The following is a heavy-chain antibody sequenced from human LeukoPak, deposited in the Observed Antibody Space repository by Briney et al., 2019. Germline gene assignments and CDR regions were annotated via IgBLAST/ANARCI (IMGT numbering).Heavy chain of an antibody. CDR3: ASDSYGSGRHTDAFDI. D-gene: IGHD3-10*01. V-gene: IGHV3-30*04. CDR1: GFTFSSYA. Sequence: PGGSLRLSCAASGFTFSSYAMHWVRQAPGKGLEWVAVISYDGSNKYYADSVKGRFTISRDNSKNTLYLQMNSLRAEDTAVYYCASDSYGSGRHTDAFDIWGQGTMVTVSS. CDR2: ISYDGSNK. J-gene: IGHJ3*02.